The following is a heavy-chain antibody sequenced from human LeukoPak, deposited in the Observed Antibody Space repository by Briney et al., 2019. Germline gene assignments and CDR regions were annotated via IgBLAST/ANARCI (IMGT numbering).Heavy chain of an antibody. V-gene: IGHV4-39*07. CDR1: GGSISSSSYY. J-gene: IGHJ4*02. CDR3: ARDRDYYDSSVGFDY. CDR2: IYYSGST. D-gene: IGHD3-22*01. Sequence: PSETLSLTCTVSGGSISSSSYYWGWIRQPPGKGLERIGSIYYSGSTYYNPSLKSRVTISVDTSKNQFSLKLSSVTAADTAVYYCARDRDYYDSSVGFDYWGQGTLVTVSS.